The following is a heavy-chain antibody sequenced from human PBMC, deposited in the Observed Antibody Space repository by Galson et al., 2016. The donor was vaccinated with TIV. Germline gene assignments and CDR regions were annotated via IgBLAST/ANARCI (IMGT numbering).Heavy chain of an antibody. D-gene: IGHD2-15*01. CDR1: GLSVSINY. V-gene: IGHV3-66*02. CDR3: ARDRVVDATYYYYYYGMDV. J-gene: IGHJ6*02. CDR2: ISDGGNT. Sequence: SLRLSCAASGLSVSINYMTWVHQAPGKGLEWVSLISDGGNTYYPDSVKGRFTISRDNSKNTLYLQVNSLRVEDTAVYYCARDRVVDATYYYYYYGMDVWGQGTAVTVSS.